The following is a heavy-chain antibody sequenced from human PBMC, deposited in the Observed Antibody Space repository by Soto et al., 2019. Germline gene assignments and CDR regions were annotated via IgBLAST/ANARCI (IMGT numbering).Heavy chain of an antibody. CDR1: GYTFINYD. V-gene: IGHV1-8*02. CDR3: ARMASAGTLNWFDP. D-gene: IGHD6-13*01. Sequence: QVQLVQSGAAVREPWASVRVSCKASGYTFINYDISWLRQATGQGVEWMGWMNPGSGKTGYANKFQGRVTMTRDASTSTAQLELSSLTSEDTAVYYCARMASAGTLNWFDPWGQGTLVTVSS. CDR2: MNPGSGKT. J-gene: IGHJ5*02.